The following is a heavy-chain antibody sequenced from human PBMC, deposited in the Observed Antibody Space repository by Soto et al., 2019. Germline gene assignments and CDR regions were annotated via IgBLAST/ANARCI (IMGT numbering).Heavy chain of an antibody. CDR3: ARSGYCSGGSCYSSLSSWFDP. V-gene: IGHV3-7*01. J-gene: IGHJ5*02. Sequence: GGSLRLSCAASGFTFSRYWMSSGRQAPGKGLEWVANIKQDGSEKYYVDSVKGRFTISRDNAKNSLYLQMNSLRAEDTAVYYCARSGYCSGGSCYSSLSSWFDPWGQGT. CDR2: IKQDGSEK. CDR1: GFTFSRYW. D-gene: IGHD2-15*01.